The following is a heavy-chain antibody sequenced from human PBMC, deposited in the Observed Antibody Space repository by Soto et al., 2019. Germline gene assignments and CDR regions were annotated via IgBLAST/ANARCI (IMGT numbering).Heavy chain of an antibody. CDR1: GGSISSSSYY. CDR3: ARLTTYGADFDY. V-gene: IGHV4-39*01. D-gene: IGHD4-17*01. J-gene: IGHJ4*02. CDR2: IYYSGST. Sequence: QLQLQESGPGLVKPSETLSLTCTVSGGSISSSSYYWGWIRQPPGKGLEWIGSIYYSGSTYYNPSLKSRVTISVDTSQNQFSLKLSSVTAADTAVYYCARLTTYGADFDYWGQGTLVTVSS.